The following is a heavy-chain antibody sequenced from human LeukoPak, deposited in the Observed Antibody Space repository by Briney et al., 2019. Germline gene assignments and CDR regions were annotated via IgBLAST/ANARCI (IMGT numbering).Heavy chain of an antibody. CDR1: GYSISSGYY. Sequence: SETLSLTCAVSGYSISSGYYWGWIRQPPGKGLEWIGSIYHSGSTYYNPSLKSRVTISVDTSKNQFSLKLSSVTAPDTAVYYCARVRGTPYYYYYMDVWGKGTTVTVSS. J-gene: IGHJ6*03. V-gene: IGHV4-38-2*01. CDR3: ARVRGTPYYYYYMDV. D-gene: IGHD2-15*01. CDR2: IYHSGST.